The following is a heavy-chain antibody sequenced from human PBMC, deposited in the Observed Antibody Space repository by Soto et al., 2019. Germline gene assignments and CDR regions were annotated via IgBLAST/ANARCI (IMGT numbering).Heavy chain of an antibody. Sequence: SETLSLTCFVSGYSITAGGYYWSWIRHHPGKGLEWIGSFYSSGSIIYNPSLRSRVSISGDTSSNQFSTSLTSVTAADTARYYCARMYSSGSGWFHPWGQGTLVTVSS. CDR3: ARMYSSGSGWFHP. CDR1: GYSITAGGYY. CDR2: FYSSGSI. V-gene: IGHV4-31*03. D-gene: IGHD6-19*01. J-gene: IGHJ5*02.